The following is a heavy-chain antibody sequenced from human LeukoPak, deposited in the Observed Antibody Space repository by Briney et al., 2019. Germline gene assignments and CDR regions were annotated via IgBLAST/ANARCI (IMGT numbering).Heavy chain of an antibody. CDR2: VNTHTGAT. V-gene: IGHV1-2*02. CDR1: GYTFTGYY. J-gene: IGHJ4*02. Sequence: ASVKVSCTASGYTFTGYYMHWVRQAPGQGLEWMGWVNTHTGATNYAQKFQGAVTMTRDTSISTAYMELSRPRSDDTAMYYCARSGRGHVYGFFDYWGQGTLVTVSS. D-gene: IGHD3-10*01. CDR3: ARSGRGHVYGFFDY.